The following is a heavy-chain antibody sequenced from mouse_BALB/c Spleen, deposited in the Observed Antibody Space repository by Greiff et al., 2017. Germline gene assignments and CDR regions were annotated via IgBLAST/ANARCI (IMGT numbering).Heavy chain of an antibody. CDR2: ISSGGSYT. J-gene: IGHJ3*01. CDR3: TRDGGDGGFAY. CDR1: GFTFSSYT. V-gene: IGHV5-6-4*01. Sequence: EVMLVESGGGLVKPGGSLKLSCAASGFTFSSYTMSWVRQTPEKRLEWVATISSGGSYTYYPDSVKGRFTISRDNAKNTLYLQMSSLKSEDTAMYYCTRDGGDGGFAYWGQGTLVTVSA. D-gene: IGHD2-13*01.